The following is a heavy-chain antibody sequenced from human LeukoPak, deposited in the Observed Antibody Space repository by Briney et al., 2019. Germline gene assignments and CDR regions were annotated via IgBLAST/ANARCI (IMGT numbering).Heavy chain of an antibody. D-gene: IGHD6-19*01. J-gene: IGHJ4*02. CDR1: GFTLSSYS. V-gene: IGHV3-48*04. CDR2: ISSSGSTI. Sequence: PGGSLRLSCAASGFTLSSYSMNWVRQAPGKGLEWVSYISSSGSTIYYADSVKGRFTISRDNAKNSLYLQMNSLRAEDTAVYYCARGYSSGWYAYELGVVFDYWGQGTLVTVSS. CDR3: ARGYSSGWYAYELGVVFDY.